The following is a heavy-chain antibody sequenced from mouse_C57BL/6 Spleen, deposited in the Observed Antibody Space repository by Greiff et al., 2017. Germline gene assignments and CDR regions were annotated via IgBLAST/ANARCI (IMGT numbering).Heavy chain of an antibody. J-gene: IGHJ1*03. CDR1: GYSFPDYN. V-gene: IGHV1-39*01. D-gene: IGHD1-1*01. CDR3: ARLVRGRCIYWYFDV. CDR2: INPNYGTT. Sequence: LQQSGPELVKPGASVKISCKASGYSFPDYNMNWVKQSNGKSLEWIGVINPNYGTTSYNQKFKGKATLTVDQSYSTTDMQLNSRTSEDAAVYYCARLVRGRCIYWYFDVWGTGTTVTVSS.